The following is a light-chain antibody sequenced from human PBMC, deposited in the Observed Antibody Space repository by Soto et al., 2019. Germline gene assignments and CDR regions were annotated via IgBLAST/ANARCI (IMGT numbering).Light chain of an antibody. Sequence: QSVLTQPPSASGSPGQSVTISCTGSSSDVGGYYYVSWYQQHPGKAPKLMIYEVSKRPSGVPDRFSGSKSGNTASLTVSGLQAEDEADYYCSSYVGSNNFVFGTGTKVTVL. V-gene: IGLV2-8*01. CDR2: EVS. J-gene: IGLJ1*01. CDR3: SSYVGSNNFV. CDR1: SSDVGGYYY.